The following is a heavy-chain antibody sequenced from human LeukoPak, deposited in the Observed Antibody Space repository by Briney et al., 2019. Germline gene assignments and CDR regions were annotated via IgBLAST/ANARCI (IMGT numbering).Heavy chain of an antibody. CDR3: AKPSTIVATIRDYFDY. CDR2: ISGSGCNT. Sequence: GGSLRLSCAASGFTFSSYAMSWVRQAPGKGLEWVSAISGSGCNTYYADSVKGRFTISRDNSKNTLYLQMNSLRAEDTAVYYCAKPSTIVATIRDYFDYWGQGTLVTASS. V-gene: IGHV3-23*01. J-gene: IGHJ4*02. D-gene: IGHD5-12*01. CDR1: GFTFSSYA.